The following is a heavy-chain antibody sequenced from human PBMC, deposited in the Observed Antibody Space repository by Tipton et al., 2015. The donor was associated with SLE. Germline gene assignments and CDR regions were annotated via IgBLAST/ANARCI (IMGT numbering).Heavy chain of an antibody. D-gene: IGHD3-22*01. Sequence: QLVQSGGGLIQPGGSLRLSCAASGFTVSSNYMSWVRQAPGKGLEWVSVIYSGGSTYYADSVKGRFTISRDNSKNTLYLQINSLRAEDTAVYYGARDGDSSGYAFDIWGQGTMVTVSS. CDR1: GFTVSSNY. CDR3: ARDGDSSGYAFDI. J-gene: IGHJ3*02. CDR2: IYSGGST. V-gene: IGHV3-53*01.